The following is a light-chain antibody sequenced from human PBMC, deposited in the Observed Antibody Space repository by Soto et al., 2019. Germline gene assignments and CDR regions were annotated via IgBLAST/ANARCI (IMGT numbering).Light chain of an antibody. CDR2: KAS. CDR3: QQYNSYPLT. V-gene: IGKV1-5*03. Sequence: DIQLTQSASTLSASVGDRVTITCRASQSISSWLAWYQQKPGKAPKLLIYKASNLGSGVPSRFSGSGSGTEFTLTISSLQPDDFATYYCQQYNSYPLTFGGETKVDIK. CDR1: QSISSW. J-gene: IGKJ4*01.